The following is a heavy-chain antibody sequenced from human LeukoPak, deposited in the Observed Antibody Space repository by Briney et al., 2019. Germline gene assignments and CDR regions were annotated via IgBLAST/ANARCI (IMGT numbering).Heavy chain of an antibody. D-gene: IGHD3-9*01. J-gene: IGHJ5*02. V-gene: IGHV3-30*14. Sequence: SGGSLRLSCAGSGFTFSNYTIHWVRQAPGKGLEWVAVISYEGSNLYYADSVKGRFTISRDNSKNTVYLQMNSLRAEDTAVYYCAREGVPYSDRRIDGNWFDPWGQGTLVTVSS. CDR1: GFTFSNYT. CDR2: ISYEGSNL. CDR3: AREGVPYSDRRIDGNWFDP.